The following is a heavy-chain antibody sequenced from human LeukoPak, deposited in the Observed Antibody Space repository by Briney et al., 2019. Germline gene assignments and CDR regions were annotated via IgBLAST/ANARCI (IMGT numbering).Heavy chain of an antibody. Sequence: PSGTLSLTCDVSGGSISSNNWWNWVRQPPGKGLEWIGEIYHSGSTNYNPSLESRVTISVDKSKNQFSLKLSSVTAADTAVYYCATRRTAWELLGAYDAFDIWGQGTMVTVSS. CDR3: ATRRTAWELLGAYDAFDI. V-gene: IGHV4-4*02. CDR2: IYHSGST. J-gene: IGHJ3*02. CDR1: GGSISSNNW. D-gene: IGHD1-26*01.